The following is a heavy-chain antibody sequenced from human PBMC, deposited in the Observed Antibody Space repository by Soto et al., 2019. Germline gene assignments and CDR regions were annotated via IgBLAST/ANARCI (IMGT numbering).Heavy chain of an antibody. CDR3: IRSSITSTPCYFDY. D-gene: IGHD2-2*01. CDR1: GFTFSDHY. V-gene: IGHV3-72*01. J-gene: IGHJ4*02. Sequence: EVQLVESGGGLVQPGGSLRLSCAASGFTFSDHYMDWVRQAPGKGLEWVGRLRNKANSYTTEYAASVKGRFTISRDDSKNSLYLQMNSLKTEDTAVYYCIRSSITSTPCYFDYWGQGTLVTVSS. CDR2: LRNKANSYTT.